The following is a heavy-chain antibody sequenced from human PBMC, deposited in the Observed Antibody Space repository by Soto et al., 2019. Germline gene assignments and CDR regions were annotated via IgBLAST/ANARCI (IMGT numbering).Heavy chain of an antibody. CDR3: ESITIFGVVTTIDP. Sequence: PSETLSLTCAVYGGSFSGYYWSWIRQPPGKGLEWIGEINHSGSTNYNPSLKSRVTISVDTSKNQFSLKLSSVTAADTAVYYCESITIFGVVTTIDPWGQGTLVT. CDR2: INHSGST. V-gene: IGHV4-34*01. CDR1: GGSFSGYY. D-gene: IGHD3-3*01. J-gene: IGHJ5*02.